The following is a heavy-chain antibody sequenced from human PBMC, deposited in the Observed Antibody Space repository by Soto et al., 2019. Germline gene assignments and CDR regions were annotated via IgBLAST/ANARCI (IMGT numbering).Heavy chain of an antibody. CDR3: ARLPPTRITYYYGSGSSYFDY. J-gene: IGHJ4*02. V-gene: IGHV4-39*01. Sequence: SETLSLTCTVSGGSISSSSYYWGWIRQPPGKGLEWIGSIYYSGSTYYNPSLKSRVTISVDTSKNQFSLKLSSVTAADTAVYYCARLPPTRITYYYGSGSSYFDYWGQGTLVTVSS. D-gene: IGHD3-10*01. CDR2: IYYSGST. CDR1: GGSISSSSYY.